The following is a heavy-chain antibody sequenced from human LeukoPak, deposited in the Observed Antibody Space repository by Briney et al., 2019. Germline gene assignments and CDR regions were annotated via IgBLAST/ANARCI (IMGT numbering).Heavy chain of an antibody. Sequence: GGSLRLSCAASGFTFSSYAMSWVRQAPGKGREWVSAISGSGGSTYYADSVKGRFTISRDNSKTTLYLQMNSLRAEDTAVYYCAMDYYDSSGYYLSLGYWGQGTLVTVSS. D-gene: IGHD3-22*01. J-gene: IGHJ4*02. CDR2: ISGSGGST. V-gene: IGHV3-23*01. CDR1: GFTFSSYA. CDR3: AMDYYDSSGYYLSLGY.